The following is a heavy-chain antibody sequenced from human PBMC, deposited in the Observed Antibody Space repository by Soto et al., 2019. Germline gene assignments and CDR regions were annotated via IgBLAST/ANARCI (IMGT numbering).Heavy chain of an antibody. CDR1: GFTFSSYA. CDR3: AKDRSRTAAGTNFDY. V-gene: IGHV3-23*01. Sequence: GGSLRLSCAASGFTFSSYAMSWVRQAPGKGLEWVSAISGRGGSTYYADSVKGRFTISRDNSKNTLDLQMNSLRAEDTAVYYCAKDRSRTAAGTNFDYWGQGTLVTVS. J-gene: IGHJ4*02. D-gene: IGHD6-13*01. CDR2: ISGRGGST.